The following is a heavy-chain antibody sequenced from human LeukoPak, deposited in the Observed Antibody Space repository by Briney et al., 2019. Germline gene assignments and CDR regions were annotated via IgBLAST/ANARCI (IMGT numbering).Heavy chain of an antibody. CDR2: ISSSSSYI. CDR3: AREAASSSYAFDI. Sequence: GGSLRLSCAASGFTFSSYSMNWVRQAPGKGLEWVSSISSSSSYIYYADSVKGRFTISRDNAKNSLYLQMNSLRAEDTAVYYCAREAASSSYAFDIWGQGTMVTVSS. CDR1: GFTFSSYS. V-gene: IGHV3-21*01. J-gene: IGHJ3*02. D-gene: IGHD6-13*01.